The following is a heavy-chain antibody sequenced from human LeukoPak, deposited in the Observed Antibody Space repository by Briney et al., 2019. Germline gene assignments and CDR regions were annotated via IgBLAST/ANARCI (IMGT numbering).Heavy chain of an antibody. CDR3: VNDGSGGYDHDY. CDR2: ISSSSSYT. Sequence: GGSLRLSCAASGFTFSSYSMNWVRQAPGKGLEWVSSISSSSSYTYYADSVKGRFTISRDNSKNTLYLQMSSLRVEDTAVYYCVNDGSGGYDHDYWGQGTLVTVSS. D-gene: IGHD5-12*01. V-gene: IGHV3-21*01. CDR1: GFTFSSYS. J-gene: IGHJ4*02.